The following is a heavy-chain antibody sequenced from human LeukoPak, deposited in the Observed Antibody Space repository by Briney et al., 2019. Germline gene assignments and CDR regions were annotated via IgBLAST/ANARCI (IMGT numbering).Heavy chain of an antibody. J-gene: IGHJ3*02. V-gene: IGHV3-48*01. CDR3: ARTIVVVPAAASPGAFDI. CDR1: GFTFSSYS. Sequence: GGSLRLSCAASGFTFSSYSMNWVRQAPGKGLEWVSYISSSSSTIYYADSVKGRFTISRDNAKNSLYLQMNSLRAEDTAVYYCARTIVVVPAAASPGAFDIWGQGTMVTVSS. D-gene: IGHD2-2*01. CDR2: ISSSSSTI.